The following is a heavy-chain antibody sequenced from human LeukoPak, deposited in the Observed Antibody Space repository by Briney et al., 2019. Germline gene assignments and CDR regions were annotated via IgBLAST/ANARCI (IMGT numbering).Heavy chain of an antibody. CDR3: AREYYDILTGYYTHRRFDY. V-gene: IGHV1-46*01. D-gene: IGHD3-9*01. CDR1: GYTFTSYY. CDR2: INPSGGST. Sequence: ASVKVSCKASGYTFTSYYMHWVRQAPGQGLEWMGIINPSGGSTSYAQKFQGRVTMTRDTSTSTVYMELSSLRSEDTAVYYCAREYYDILTGYYTHRRFDYWGQGTLVTVSS. J-gene: IGHJ4*02.